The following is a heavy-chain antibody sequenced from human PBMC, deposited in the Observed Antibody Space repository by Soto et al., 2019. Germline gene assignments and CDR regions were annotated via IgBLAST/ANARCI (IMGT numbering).Heavy chain of an antibody. J-gene: IGHJ4*02. CDR3: AKARDQQWVRLPFDY. Sequence: EVQLLESGGGLVQPGGSLRLSCVGSGFFFSSYTMTWVLQAPWKGLEWVSSFSATSENTYYADSVRGRFTISRDNSKNTLFLQMNSLTAEDTAMYYCAKARDQQWVRLPFDYWGQGILVIVSS. V-gene: IGHV3-23*01. CDR1: GFFFSSYT. CDR2: FSATSENT. D-gene: IGHD6-19*01.